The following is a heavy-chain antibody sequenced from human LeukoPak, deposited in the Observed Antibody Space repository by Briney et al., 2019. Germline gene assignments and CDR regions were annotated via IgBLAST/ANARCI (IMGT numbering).Heavy chain of an antibody. CDR3: ARVRCSSTSCYFALDY. V-gene: IGHV3-13*01. Sequence: GGSLRLSCAASGFTFSSYDMHWVRQVTGKGLEWVSGIGNAGDTYYPGSVKGRFTISRENAKNSLYLQMNSLRAGDTAVYYCARVRCSSTSCYFALDYWGQGTLVTVSS. J-gene: IGHJ4*02. CDR2: IGNAGDT. D-gene: IGHD2-2*01. CDR1: GFTFSSYD.